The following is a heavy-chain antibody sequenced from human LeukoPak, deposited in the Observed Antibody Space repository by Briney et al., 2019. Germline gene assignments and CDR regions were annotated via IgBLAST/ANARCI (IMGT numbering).Heavy chain of an antibody. CDR2: ISYDGSNK. CDR3: AKALVPDNPRWNWARRGIDYTAGFDY. J-gene: IGHJ4*02. CDR1: GFTFSTYS. Sequence: PGGSLRLSCAASGFTFSTYSMHWVRQAPGKGLEWVAAISYDGSNKRYADSVKGRFTISRDNSKNTLYLQMNSLRAEDTAVYYCAKALVPDNPRWNWARRGIDYTAGFDYWGQGTLVTVSS. D-gene: IGHD4-11*01. V-gene: IGHV3-30*07.